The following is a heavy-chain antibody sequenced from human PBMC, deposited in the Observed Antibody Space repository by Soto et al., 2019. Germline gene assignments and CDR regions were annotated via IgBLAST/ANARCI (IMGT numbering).Heavy chain of an antibody. V-gene: IGHV3-72*01. CDR1: GFTFSDHQ. D-gene: IGHD1-26*01. CDR2: TRNKANSYTT. CDR3: ARVVGAPNWFDP. J-gene: IGHJ5*02. Sequence: LRLSCAASGFTFSDHQMDWVRQAPGKGLEWVGRTRNKANSYTTEYAASVKGRFTISRDDSKNSLYLQMNSLKTEDTAVYYCARVVGAPNWFDPWGQGTLVTVSS.